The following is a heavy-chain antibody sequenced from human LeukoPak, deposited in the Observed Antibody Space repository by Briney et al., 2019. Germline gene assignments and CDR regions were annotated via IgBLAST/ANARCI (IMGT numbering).Heavy chain of an antibody. J-gene: IGHJ4*02. CDR3: AKDGDAIKSIAAAGTYFDY. CDR1: GFTFSSYA. D-gene: IGHD6-13*01. CDR2: ISYDGSNK. V-gene: IGHV3-30-3*01. Sequence: PGGSLRLSCAASGFTFSSYAMHWVRQAPGKGLEWVAVISYDGSNKYYADSVKGRFTISRDNSKNTLYLQMNSLRAEGTAVYYCAKDGDAIKSIAAAGTYFDYWGQGTLVTVSS.